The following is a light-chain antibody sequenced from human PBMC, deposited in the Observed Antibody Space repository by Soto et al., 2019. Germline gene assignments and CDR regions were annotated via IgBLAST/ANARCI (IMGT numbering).Light chain of an antibody. CDR1: PSVTNY. CDR2: GAF. V-gene: IGKV3D-11*02. CDR3: QQRNICHPVT. J-gene: IGKJ5*01. Sequence: EIVLTQSPSTLSLSPGERATISCRASPSVTNYLAWYQQKPGQAPRLVIYGAFNRDTGIPARFSGSGSGTDLTLTISSREPADFAVSYCQQRNICHPVTFGQGTRLEL.